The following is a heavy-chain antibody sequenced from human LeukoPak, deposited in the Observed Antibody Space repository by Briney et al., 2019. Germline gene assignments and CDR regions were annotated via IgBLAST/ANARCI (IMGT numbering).Heavy chain of an antibody. D-gene: IGHD6-19*01. CDR3: ATHSPIAVAGTLDY. Sequence: SVKVSCKASEGTFSSYAISWVRQAPGQGLEWMGGIIPIFGTANYAQKFQGRVTITADESTSTAYMELSSLRSEDTAVYYCATHSPIAVAGTLDYWGQGTLVTVSS. CDR1: EGTFSSYA. J-gene: IGHJ4*02. CDR2: IIPIFGTA. V-gene: IGHV1-69*01.